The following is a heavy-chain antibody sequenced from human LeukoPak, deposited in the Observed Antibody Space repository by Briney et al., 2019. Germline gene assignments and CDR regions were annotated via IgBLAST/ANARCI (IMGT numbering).Heavy chain of an antibody. Sequence: GGSLRLSCAASGFTFSTYWMGWVRQAPGKGLEWVANIKQDGSEKYYVDSVKGRFTISRDNAKNSLYLQMNSLRAEDTAVYYCARDRSGSNWDKGRPDTFDIWGQGTMVTVSS. J-gene: IGHJ3*02. CDR2: IKQDGSEK. CDR1: GFTFSTYW. CDR3: ARDRSGSNWDKGRPDTFDI. D-gene: IGHD1/OR15-1a*01. V-gene: IGHV3-7*01.